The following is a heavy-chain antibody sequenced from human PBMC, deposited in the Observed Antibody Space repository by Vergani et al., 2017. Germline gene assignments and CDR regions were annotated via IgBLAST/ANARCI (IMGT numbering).Heavy chain of an antibody. CDR1: GASIDSFY. CDR2: VFRNGNV. V-gene: IGHV4-59*08. D-gene: IGHD3-10*01. Sequence: QVQLQESGPGLVKPSQTLSLKCSVSGASIDSFYWSWIRQSPGKGLEWIGYVFRNGNVNYNPSFNFRVAIDTSNNELSLRVTSVTAADTAVYYCARRLLLWFGEFRYNWFDPWGQGTLVTVSS. CDR3: ARRLLLWFGEFRYNWFDP. J-gene: IGHJ5*02.